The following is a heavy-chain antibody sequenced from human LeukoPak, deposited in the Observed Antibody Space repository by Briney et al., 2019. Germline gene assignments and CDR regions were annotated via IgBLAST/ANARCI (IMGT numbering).Heavy chain of an antibody. Sequence: GASVKVSCKASGYTFTSYYMHWVRQAPGQGLEWMGIVNPSGGSTSYAQKFQGRVTITRDTSASTAYLELSSLTSEDTAVYYCARDRRGYYYYYGMDVWGQGTTVTVSS. CDR3: ARDRRGYYYYYGMDV. V-gene: IGHV1-46*01. CDR1: GYTFTSYY. CDR2: VNPSGGST. J-gene: IGHJ6*02. D-gene: IGHD2/OR15-2a*01.